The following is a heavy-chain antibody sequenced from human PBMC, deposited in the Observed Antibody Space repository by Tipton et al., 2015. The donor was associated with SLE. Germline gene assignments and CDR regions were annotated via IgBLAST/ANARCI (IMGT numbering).Heavy chain of an antibody. CDR3: ASRLGTGWFDP. CDR2: IIPILGIA. CDR1: GGTFSSYA. D-gene: IGHD7-27*01. Sequence: QSGPEVKKPGSSVKVSCKASGGTFSSYAISWVRQAPGQGLEWMGRIIPILGIANYAQKFQGRVTITADKSTSTAYMELSSLRSEDTAVYYCASRLGTGWFDPWGQGTLVTVSS. V-gene: IGHV1-69*04. J-gene: IGHJ5*02.